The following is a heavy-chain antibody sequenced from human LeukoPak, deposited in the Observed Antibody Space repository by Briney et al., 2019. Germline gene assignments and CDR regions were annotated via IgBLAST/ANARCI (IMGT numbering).Heavy chain of an antibody. CDR1: GGSINSNNW. J-gene: IGHJ4*02. D-gene: IGHD5-24*01. Sequence: SETLSLTCAVSGGSINSNNWWSWVRQPPEKGLEWIGEIFHSGGTNYNPSLKSRVTISVDKPKNQFSLKLSSVTAADTAVYYCARHGNNAFFYFDYWGQGTLVTVSS. CDR2: IFHSGGT. CDR3: ARHGNNAFFYFDY. V-gene: IGHV4-4*02.